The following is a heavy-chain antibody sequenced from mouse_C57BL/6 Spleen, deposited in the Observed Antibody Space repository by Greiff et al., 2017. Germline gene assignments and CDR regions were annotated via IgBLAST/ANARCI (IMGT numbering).Heavy chain of an antibody. V-gene: IGHV5-4*03. CDR3: ARGTYYYGSSYVPYYFDY. CDR2: ISDGGSYT. J-gene: IGHJ2*01. D-gene: IGHD1-1*01. Sequence: EVMLVESGGGLVKPGGSLKLSCAASGFTFSSYAMSWVRQTPEKRLEWVATISDGGSYTYYPDNVKGRFTISRDNAKNTLYLQMSHLKSEDTAMYYCARGTYYYGSSYVPYYFDYWGQGTTLTVSS. CDR1: GFTFSSYA.